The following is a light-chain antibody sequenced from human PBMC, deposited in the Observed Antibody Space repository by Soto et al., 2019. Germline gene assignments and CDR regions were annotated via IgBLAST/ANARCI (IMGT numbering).Light chain of an antibody. V-gene: IGKV1-39*01. J-gene: IGKJ1*01. CDR3: QQSYSIPWT. CDR2: AAS. CDR1: LGIGSY. Sequence: DIQMTQSPSSLSASVGDRVTVTCRASLGIGSYLNWYQQKPGKAPKLLISAASTLQSGVPSRFSGSGSETYFSLTISSLQPEDFATYYCQQSYSIPWTFGQGTKVDIK.